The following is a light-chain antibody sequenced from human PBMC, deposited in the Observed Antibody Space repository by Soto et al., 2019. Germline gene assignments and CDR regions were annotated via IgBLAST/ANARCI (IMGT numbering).Light chain of an antibody. V-gene: IGKV3-20*01. J-gene: IGKJ4*01. CDR2: DAS. CDR3: QHYGTSPH. Sequence: EIVLTQSPGTPSLSPGERATLSCMASQTVSSTYLAWYQQKPGQPPRLLIYDASSRATGIPDRFSGSGSGTDFTLTISRLEPEDFAVYYCQHYGTSPHFGGGTKVEIK. CDR1: QTVSSTY.